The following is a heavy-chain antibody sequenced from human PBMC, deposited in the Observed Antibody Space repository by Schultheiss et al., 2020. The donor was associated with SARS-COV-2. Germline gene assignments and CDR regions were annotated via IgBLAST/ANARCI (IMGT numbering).Heavy chain of an antibody. CDR2: INPYGGVT. CDR3: ARARGGSSGPHIYNNAFDI. Sequence: ASVKVSCKASGYTFTNYYIHWVRQAPGQGLEWMGIINPYGGVTKYAQKFQGRVTMTRDTSTSTVYMEVSSLRSDDTAVYYCARARGGSSGPHIYNNAFDIWGQGTLVTVSS. V-gene: IGHV1-46*01. J-gene: IGHJ3*02. CDR1: GYTFTNYY. D-gene: IGHD5-24*01.